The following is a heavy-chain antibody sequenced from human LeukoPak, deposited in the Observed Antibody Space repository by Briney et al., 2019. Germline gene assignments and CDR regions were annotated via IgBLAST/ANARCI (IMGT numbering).Heavy chain of an antibody. CDR1: GYSIRSGYY. V-gene: IGHV4-38-2*02. J-gene: IGHJ4*02. D-gene: IGHD1-26*01. CDR3: ARDRESSPWELLLDY. CDR2: LHHTSST. Sequence: SETLSLTCAVSGYSIRSGYYWAWFRQPPGKGLEWIGSLHHTSSTYYNPSLKSRVTMSVDKSNNKFSLKLSSVTAADTALYYCARDRESSPWELLLDYWGQGILVTVSS.